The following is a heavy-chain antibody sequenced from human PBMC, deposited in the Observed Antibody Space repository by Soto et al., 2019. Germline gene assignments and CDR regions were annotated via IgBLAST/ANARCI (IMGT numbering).Heavy chain of an antibody. Sequence: PGGSLRLSCTTSGFTFNTYGMYWVRQAPGKGLEWVAIIWYDGSNKYYGDSVKGRFTISRDNSKNTLYLQMNSLRAEDTALYYCARGDCTGAYCYSWPFNYGVDVWGQGTTVTSP. CDR3: ARGDCTGAYCYSWPFNYGVDV. J-gene: IGHJ6*02. D-gene: IGHD2-15*01. CDR2: IWYDGSNK. V-gene: IGHV3-33*08. CDR1: GFTFNTYG.